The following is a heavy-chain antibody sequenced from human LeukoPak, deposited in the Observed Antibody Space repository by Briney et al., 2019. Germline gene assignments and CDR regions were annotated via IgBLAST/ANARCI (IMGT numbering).Heavy chain of an antibody. Sequence: PGGSLRLSCAASGFTFSSYSMNWVRQAPGKGLEWVSYISSTSSTIYYADSVKGRFTISRDNAKNSLFLQMNSLRAEDTAVYYCAREGSYYRFPFDYWGQGTLVTVSS. J-gene: IGHJ4*02. CDR2: ISSTSSTI. V-gene: IGHV3-48*04. CDR1: GFTFSSYS. CDR3: AREGSYYRFPFDY. D-gene: IGHD3-10*01.